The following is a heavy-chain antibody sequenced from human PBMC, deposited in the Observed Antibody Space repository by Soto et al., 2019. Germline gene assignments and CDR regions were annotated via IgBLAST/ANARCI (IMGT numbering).Heavy chain of an antibody. D-gene: IGHD1-1*01. CDR2: IYNSGTT. CDR3: ARHPYNLEYYFDY. CDR1: GGAISSGGYY. J-gene: IGHJ4*02. V-gene: IGHV4-31*03. Sequence: SETLSLTCTVSGGAISSGGYYWNWIRQNPGKGLEWIGYIYNSGTTYYNPSLQTRVTISGDTSGNQFSLKLSSVTAADTAVYYCARHPYNLEYYFDYWGQGTLVTVSS.